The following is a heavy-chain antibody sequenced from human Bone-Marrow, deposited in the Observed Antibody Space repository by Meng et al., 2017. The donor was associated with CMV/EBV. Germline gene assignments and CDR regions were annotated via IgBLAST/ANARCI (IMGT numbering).Heavy chain of an antibody. D-gene: IGHD6-6*01. V-gene: IGHV4-59*01. CDR2: IYYSGRT. Sequence: SETLSLTCTVSGDSISNYYWSWIRQPPGRGLEWIGYIYYSGRTNYSPSLESRVTISIDTSKNQFSLKLTSVTAADTAVYYCAKVPSGLAGRPWWFGPWGQGTRVTGSS. J-gene: IGHJ5*02. CDR3: AKVPSGLAGRPWWFGP. CDR1: GDSISNYY.